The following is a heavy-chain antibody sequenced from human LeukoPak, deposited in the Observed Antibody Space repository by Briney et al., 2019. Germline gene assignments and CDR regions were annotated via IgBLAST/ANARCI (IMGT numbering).Heavy chain of an antibody. Sequence: PSETLSLTCAVYGGSFSGYYWSWIRQPPGKGLEWIGEINHSGSTNYNPSLKSRVTISVDTSKNQFSLKLSSVTAADTAVYYCARWRVAAAGLAFDIWGQGTMVTVSS. J-gene: IGHJ3*02. CDR3: ARWRVAAAGLAFDI. CDR2: INHSGST. D-gene: IGHD6-13*01. CDR1: GGSFSGYY. V-gene: IGHV4-34*01.